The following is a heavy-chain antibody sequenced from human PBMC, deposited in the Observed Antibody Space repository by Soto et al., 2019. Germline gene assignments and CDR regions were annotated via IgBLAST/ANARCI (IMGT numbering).Heavy chain of an antibody. Sequence: ASVKVSCKASGGTFSSYAISWVRQAPGQGLEWMGGIIPIFGTANYAQKFQGRVTITADESTSTAYMELSSLRSEDTAVYYCARVTVQLEPIRNWFDPWGQGTLVTVSS. CDR1: GGTFSSYA. J-gene: IGHJ5*02. V-gene: IGHV1-69*13. CDR3: ARVTVQLEPIRNWFDP. CDR2: IIPIFGTA. D-gene: IGHD1-1*01.